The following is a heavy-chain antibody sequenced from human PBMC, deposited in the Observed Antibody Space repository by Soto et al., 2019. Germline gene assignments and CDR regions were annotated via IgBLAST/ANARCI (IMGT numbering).Heavy chain of an antibody. CDR3: AKDLFPTSGQRFFFES. V-gene: IGHV3-23*01. CDR2: ILHDETP. CDR1: GFTVSTYA. J-gene: IGHJ4*02. D-gene: IGHD2-21*01. Sequence: SLRLSCAASGFTVSTYAMTWVHQAPGRGLEWVSTILHDETPFYTDSVKGRFTISRDNVRGTLYLQMNGLRVEDAALYFCAKDLFPTSGQRFFFESWGQGSLGTGSS.